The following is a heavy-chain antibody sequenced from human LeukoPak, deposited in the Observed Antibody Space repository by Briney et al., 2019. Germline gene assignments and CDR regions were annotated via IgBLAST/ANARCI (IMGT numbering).Heavy chain of an antibody. D-gene: IGHD3-10*01. CDR2: VYYTGSA. Sequence: KTSETLSLTCTVSGGSISSTSYHWAWIRQPPGKGLEWIATVYYTGSAYYNPSLKSRVTISVDTSKSQFSLKLSSVTTADTALYYCARCASGSYYWFDPWGQGTLVTVSS. CDR3: ARCASGSYYWFDP. J-gene: IGHJ5*02. CDR1: GGSISSTSYH. V-gene: IGHV4-39*01.